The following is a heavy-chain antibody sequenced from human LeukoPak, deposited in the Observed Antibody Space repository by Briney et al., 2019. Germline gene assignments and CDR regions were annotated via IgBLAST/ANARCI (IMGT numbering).Heavy chain of an antibody. CDR2: INHSGST. V-gene: IGHV4-34*01. D-gene: IGHD5-18*01. Sequence: KTSETLSLTCAVYGGSFSGYYWSWIRQPPGKGLEWIGEINHSGSTNYNPSLKSRVTISVDTSKNQFSLKLSSVTAADTAVYYCATAPVDTAMVTGAWFVDYWGQGTLVTVSS. CDR1: GGSFSGYY. CDR3: ATAPVDTAMVTGAWFVDY. J-gene: IGHJ4*02.